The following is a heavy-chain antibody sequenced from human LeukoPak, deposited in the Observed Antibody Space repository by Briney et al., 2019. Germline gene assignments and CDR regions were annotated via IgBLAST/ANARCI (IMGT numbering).Heavy chain of an antibody. Sequence: PGGSLRLSCAASGFTFSSYCMSWVRQAPGKGLEWVANIKQYGSEKYYVDSVKGRFTISRDNARNSVYLQMNSLRADDTAVYYCAELGITMIGGVWGKGTTVTISS. CDR1: GFTFSSYC. J-gene: IGHJ6*04. V-gene: IGHV3-7*01. D-gene: IGHD3-10*02. CDR2: IKQYGSEK. CDR3: AELGITMIGGV.